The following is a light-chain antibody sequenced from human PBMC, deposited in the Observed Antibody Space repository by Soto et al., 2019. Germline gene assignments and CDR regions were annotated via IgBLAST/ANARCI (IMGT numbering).Light chain of an antibody. CDR1: ISNIGSNY. CDR3: AAWDDSLSGV. Sequence: QSVLTQPPSASGTPGQRVSISCSGSISNIGSNYVYWYQQLPGMAPKLLIYSNDQRPSGVPDRFSGSKSGTSASLAISGLRSEDEADYYCAAWDDSLSGVFGGGTKLTVL. V-gene: IGLV1-47*02. J-gene: IGLJ3*02. CDR2: SND.